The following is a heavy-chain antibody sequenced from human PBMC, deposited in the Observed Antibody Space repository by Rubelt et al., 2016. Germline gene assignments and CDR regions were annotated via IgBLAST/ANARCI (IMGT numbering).Heavy chain of an antibody. CDR1: GGTFSSYA. CDR3: ARAGYGSSWYYDAFDI. Sequence: QVQLVQSGAEVKKPGSSVKVSCKASGGTFSSYAISWVRQAPGQGLEWMGIINPSGGSTSYAQKFQGRVTMTRDTSTSTVYMELSSLRSDDTAVYYCARAGYGSSWYYDAFDIWGQGTMVTVSS. J-gene: IGHJ3*02. CDR2: INPSGGST. V-gene: IGHV1-46*01. D-gene: IGHD6-13*01.